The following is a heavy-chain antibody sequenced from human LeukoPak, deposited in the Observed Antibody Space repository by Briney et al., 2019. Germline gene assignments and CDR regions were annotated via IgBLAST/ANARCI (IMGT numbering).Heavy chain of an antibody. Sequence: PGGSLRLSCAASGFTFSNYVMSWVRQAPGKGLEWVSSISGTGGSTYYADSVKGRFTISRDNSNNTLFLQMNSLRAEGTAVYYCAKVRTGHYFDYWGQGTLVTVSS. J-gene: IGHJ4*02. CDR1: GFTFSNYV. D-gene: IGHD1-1*01. CDR3: AKVRTGHYFDY. CDR2: ISGTGGST. V-gene: IGHV3-23*01.